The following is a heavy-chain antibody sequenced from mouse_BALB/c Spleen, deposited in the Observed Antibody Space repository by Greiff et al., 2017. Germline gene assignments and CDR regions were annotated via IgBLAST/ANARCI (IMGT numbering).Heavy chain of an antibody. CDR1: GFTFSSYA. V-gene: IGHV5-6-5*01. CDR3: AREGLLRYYFDY. D-gene: IGHD1-1*01. J-gene: IGHJ2*01. CDR2: ISSGGST. Sequence: EVQLVESGGGLVKPGGSLKLSCAASGFTFSSYAMSWVRQTPEKRLEWVASISSGGSTYYPDSVKGRFTISRDNARNILYLQMSSLRSEDTAMYYCAREGLLRYYFDYWGQGTTLTVSS.